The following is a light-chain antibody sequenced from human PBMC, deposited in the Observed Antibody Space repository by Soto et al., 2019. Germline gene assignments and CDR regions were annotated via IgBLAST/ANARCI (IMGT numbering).Light chain of an antibody. CDR1: SSNIGTNY. CDR2: RNN. J-gene: IGLJ3*02. CDR3: ATWDANLSGL. Sequence: QSVLIQPPSASGTPGQRVTISCSGSSSNIGTNYVYWYQHLPGTAPKLLIYRNNQRPSGVPDRFSGSKSGTSASLAISGLRSEDEADYYCATWDANLSGLFGGGTKLTVL. V-gene: IGLV1-47*01.